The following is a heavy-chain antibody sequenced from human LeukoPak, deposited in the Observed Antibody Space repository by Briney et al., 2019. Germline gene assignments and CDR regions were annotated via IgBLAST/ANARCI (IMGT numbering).Heavy chain of an antibody. V-gene: IGHV3-64*01. D-gene: IGHD5-24*01. CDR1: GFTFSSYA. Sequence: GGSLRLSCAASGFTFSSYAMHWVRQAPGKGLEYVSAISSNGGSTYYANSVKGRFTISRDNSKNTLYLQMGSLRAEDMAVYYCARVESLDYWGQGTLVTVSS. J-gene: IGHJ4*02. CDR3: ARVESLDY. CDR2: ISSNGGST.